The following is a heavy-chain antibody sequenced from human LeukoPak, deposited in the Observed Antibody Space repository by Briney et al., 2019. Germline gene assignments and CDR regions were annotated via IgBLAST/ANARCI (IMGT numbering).Heavy chain of an antibody. Sequence: TGGSLRLSCAASGFTFDDYAMHWVRQAPGKGLEWVSGISWNSGSIGYADSVKGRFTISRDNARNSLYLQMNSLRAEDTALYYCAKELRYFDWLGLDYWGQGTLVTVSS. CDR2: ISWNSGSI. J-gene: IGHJ4*02. D-gene: IGHD3-9*01. V-gene: IGHV3-9*01. CDR1: GFTFDDYA. CDR3: AKELRYFDWLGLDY.